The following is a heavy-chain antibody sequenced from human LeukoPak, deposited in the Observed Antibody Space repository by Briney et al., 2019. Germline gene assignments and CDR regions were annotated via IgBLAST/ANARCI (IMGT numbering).Heavy chain of an antibody. D-gene: IGHD6-13*01. Sequence: PGGSLRLSCAASGFILSSYSMNWVRQAPGKGLEWVATVSGSGDRMYHADSVKGRFTISRDNSKNTIYLQMNSLRAEDTALYYCAKAAAAPGFDFWGQGTLVTVSS. V-gene: IGHV3-23*01. CDR2: VSGSGDRM. CDR1: GFILSSYS. J-gene: IGHJ4*02. CDR3: AKAAAAPGFDF.